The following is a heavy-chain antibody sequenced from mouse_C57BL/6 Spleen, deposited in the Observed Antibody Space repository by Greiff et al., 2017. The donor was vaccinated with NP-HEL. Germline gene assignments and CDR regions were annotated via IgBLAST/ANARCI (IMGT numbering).Heavy chain of an antibody. V-gene: IGHV1-55*01. CDR1: GYTFTSYW. J-gene: IGHJ2*01. CDR3: AKSNYDYDEGYYFDY. Sequence: QVQLQQPGAELVKPGASVKMSCKASGYTFTSYWITWVKQRPGQGLEWIGDIYPGSGSTNYNEKFKSKATPTVDTSSSTAYMQLSSLTSEDSAVYYCAKSNYDYDEGYYFDYWGQGTTLTVSS. CDR2: IYPGSGST. D-gene: IGHD2-4*01.